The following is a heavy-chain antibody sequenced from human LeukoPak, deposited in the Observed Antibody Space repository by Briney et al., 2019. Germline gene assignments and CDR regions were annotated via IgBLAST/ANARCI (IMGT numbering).Heavy chain of an antibody. CDR3: AKDPGKFWSGHDY. D-gene: IGHD3-3*01. Sequence: GGSLRLSCAASGFTVSSNYLSWVRQAPGKGLEWVSVIYSGGSTYYADSVKGRFTISRDNPKNTLYLQMNSLRAEDTAVYYCAKDPGKFWSGHDYWGQGTLVTVSS. CDR2: IYSGGST. V-gene: IGHV3-53*01. CDR1: GFTVSSNY. J-gene: IGHJ4*02.